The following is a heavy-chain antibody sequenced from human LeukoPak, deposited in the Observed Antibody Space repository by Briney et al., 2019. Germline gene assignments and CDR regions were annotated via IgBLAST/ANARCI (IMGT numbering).Heavy chain of an antibody. J-gene: IGHJ4*02. CDR3: ARGTTVTTQSYFDY. CDR2: IYHSGST. V-gene: IGHV4-30-2*01. CDR1: GGSISSGGYS. Sequence: SETRSLTCAVSGGSISSGGYSWSWIRQPPGKGLEWIEYIYHSGSTYYNPSLKSRVTISVGRSKNQFSLKLSSVTAADTAVYYCARGTTVTTQSYFDYWGQGTLVTVSS. D-gene: IGHD4-17*01.